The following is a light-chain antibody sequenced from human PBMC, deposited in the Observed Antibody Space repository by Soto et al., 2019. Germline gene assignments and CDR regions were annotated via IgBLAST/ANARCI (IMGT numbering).Light chain of an antibody. V-gene: IGKV4-1*01. Sequence: DIVMTQSPDSLAVSLGERATINCKSSRSVLYSPNNKNYLAWYQQKPGQPPKLLIYWASTRQSGVPERFSGSGSGTDFTLTISSLQAEDVAVYYCQQYAHMPMYTFGQGTKLEIK. J-gene: IGKJ2*01. CDR1: RSVLYSPNNKNY. CDR3: QQYAHMPMYT. CDR2: WAS.